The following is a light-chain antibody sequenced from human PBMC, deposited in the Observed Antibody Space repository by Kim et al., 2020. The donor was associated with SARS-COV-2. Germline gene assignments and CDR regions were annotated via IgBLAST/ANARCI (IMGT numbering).Light chain of an antibody. CDR3: QQYNSYLYT. V-gene: IGKV1-5*03. Sequence: SATGGDRVTITCRARKSISSWLAWYQQKPGKAPKLLIYKASSLESGVPSRFSGSGSGTEFTLTISSLQPDDFATYYCQQYNSYLYTFGQGTKLEI. CDR1: KSISSW. CDR2: KAS. J-gene: IGKJ2*01.